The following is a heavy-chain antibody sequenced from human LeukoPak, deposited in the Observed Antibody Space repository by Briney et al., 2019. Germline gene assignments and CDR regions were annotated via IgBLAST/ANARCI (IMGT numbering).Heavy chain of an antibody. CDR2: MYFGGSS. CDR3: TRASRGYSYGFAEY. Sequence: SETLSPTCTVSGGSISSYYWSWIGQPPGKSVEWIGYMYFGGSSYYNPSLKSRVTISVDTSKNQLSLNLNSVTAADTAVYYCTRASRGYSYGFAEYWGQGTLVTVSS. CDR1: GGSISSYY. V-gene: IGHV4-59*01. J-gene: IGHJ4*02. D-gene: IGHD5-18*01.